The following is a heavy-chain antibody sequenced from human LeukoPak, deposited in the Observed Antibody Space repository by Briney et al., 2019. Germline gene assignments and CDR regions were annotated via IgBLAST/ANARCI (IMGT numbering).Heavy chain of an antibody. Sequence: GGSLRLSCAASGFTFSDYYMSWIRQAPGKGLEWVSYISSSGSTIYYADSMEGRFTISRDNAKNSLYLQMNSLGAEDTAVYYCARDRVTGYYDSSGYLFFWGQGTLVTVSS. V-gene: IGHV3-11*01. J-gene: IGHJ4*02. D-gene: IGHD3-22*01. CDR2: ISSSGSTI. CDR1: GFTFSDYY. CDR3: ARDRVTGYYDSSGYLFF.